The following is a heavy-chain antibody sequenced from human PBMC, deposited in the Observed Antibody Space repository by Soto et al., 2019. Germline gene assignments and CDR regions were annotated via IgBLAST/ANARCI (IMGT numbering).Heavy chain of an antibody. CDR1: GGSISSYY. J-gene: IGHJ5*02. CDR2: IYYSGST. Sequence: SETLSLTCTVSGGSISSYYWSWIRQPPGKGLEWIGYIYYSGSTNYNPSLKSRVTISVDTSKNQFSLKLSSVTAADTAVYYCARDLVTMVRGVAYNWFDPWGQGTLVTVSS. D-gene: IGHD3-10*01. V-gene: IGHV4-59*01. CDR3: ARDLVTMVRGVAYNWFDP.